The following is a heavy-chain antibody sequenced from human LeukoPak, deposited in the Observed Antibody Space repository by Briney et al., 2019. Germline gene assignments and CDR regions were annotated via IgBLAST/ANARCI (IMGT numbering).Heavy chain of an antibody. D-gene: IGHD6-19*01. Sequence: PGGSLRLSCAASGFTSSSYWMSWVRQAPGKGLEWVANIKQDGSEKYYVDSVKGRFTISRDNAKNSLYLQMNSLRAEDTAVYYCARQAVAGQVDYWGQGTLVTVSS. CDR2: IKQDGSEK. CDR3: ARQAVAGQVDY. V-gene: IGHV3-7*01. CDR1: GFTSSSYW. J-gene: IGHJ4*02.